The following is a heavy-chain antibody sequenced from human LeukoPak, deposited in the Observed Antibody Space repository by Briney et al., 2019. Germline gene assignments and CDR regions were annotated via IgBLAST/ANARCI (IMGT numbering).Heavy chain of an antibody. V-gene: IGHV3-72*01. CDR1: GFTFSDHY. J-gene: IGHJ4*02. D-gene: IGHD2-15*01. CDR3: ARGYCTSGTCYSGDY. Sequence: GGSLRLSCAVSGFTFSDHYVDWVRQAPGKGLEWVGRSRNKAQSYTTEYAASVKGRFTLSRDDLKNSLYLQMNNLKTEDTAVYYCARGYCTSGTCYSGDYWGRGTLVTVSS. CDR2: SRNKAQSYTT.